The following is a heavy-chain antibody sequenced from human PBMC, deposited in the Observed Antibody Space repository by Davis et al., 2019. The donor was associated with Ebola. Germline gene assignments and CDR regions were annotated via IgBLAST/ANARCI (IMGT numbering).Heavy chain of an antibody. CDR3: AKDSGWQMSP. D-gene: IGHD6-19*01. CDR1: GFTFSDYY. CDR2: IGPSGNSF. J-gene: IGHJ5*02. Sequence: GESLKISCEVSGFTFSDYYMSWIRQAPGKGLEWIAYIGPSGNSFYCADSVKGRFTISRDNAKNSLYLQMNSLTVEDTAMYYCAKDSGWQMSPWGQGTLVIVSS. V-gene: IGHV3-11*04.